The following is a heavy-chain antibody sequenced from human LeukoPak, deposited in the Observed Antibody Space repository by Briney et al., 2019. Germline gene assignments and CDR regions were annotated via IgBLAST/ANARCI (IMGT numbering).Heavy chain of an antibody. Sequence: SETLSLTCIVSGDSITNHYWSLIRRPPGKGLEWIGYIYYSGSINYNPSLKSRVTISVDTSRNQFSMKLNSVTAADTAVYYCAREYYDSSGYSPRVVSYYFDYWGQGTLVTVSS. CDR3: AREYYDSSGYSPRVVSYYFDY. CDR1: GDSITNHY. J-gene: IGHJ4*02. D-gene: IGHD3-22*01. CDR2: IYYSGSI. V-gene: IGHV4-59*11.